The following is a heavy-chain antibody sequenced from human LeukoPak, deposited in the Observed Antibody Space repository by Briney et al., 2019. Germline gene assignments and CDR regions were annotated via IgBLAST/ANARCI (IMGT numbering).Heavy chain of an antibody. CDR3: ARDQGAWDY. CDR1: GGSISSSRYY. J-gene: IGHJ4*02. D-gene: IGHD1-26*01. Sequence: SETLSLTCTVSGGSISSSRYYWGWIRQPPGKGLQWIGSIYYSGSTYYNPSLKSRVTISVDTSKNQFSLKLSSVTAADTAVYYCARDQGAWDYWGQGTLVTVSS. CDR2: IYYSGST. V-gene: IGHV4-39*07.